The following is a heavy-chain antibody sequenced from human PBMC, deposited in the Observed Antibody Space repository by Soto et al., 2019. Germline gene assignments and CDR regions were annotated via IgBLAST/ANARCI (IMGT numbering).Heavy chain of an antibody. CDR3: ARDSNYYDSSGYSNWFDP. CDR2: ISSSSSYI. J-gene: IGHJ5*02. V-gene: IGHV3-21*01. CDR1: GFTFSSYS. D-gene: IGHD3-22*01. Sequence: EVQLVESGGGLVKPGGSLRLSCAASGFTFSSYSMNWVRQAPGKGLEWVSSISSSSSYIYYADSVKGRFTISRDNAKNSLYLRMNSLRAEDTAVYYCARDSNYYDSSGYSNWFDPWGQGTLVTVSS.